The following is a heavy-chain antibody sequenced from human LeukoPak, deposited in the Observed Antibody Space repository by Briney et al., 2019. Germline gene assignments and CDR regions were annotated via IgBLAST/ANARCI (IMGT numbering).Heavy chain of an antibody. CDR3: ARDRSGRPTTGYYFDY. V-gene: IGHV4-38-2*02. J-gene: IGHJ4*02. Sequence: SETLSLTCTVSGYSISSGYYWGWIRQPPGKGLEWIGSIYHSGSTYYNPSLKSRVTISVDTSKNQFSLKLSSVTAADTAVYYCARDRSGRPTTGYYFDYWGQGTLVTVSS. CDR2: IYHSGST. D-gene: IGHD1-26*01. CDR1: GYSISSGYY.